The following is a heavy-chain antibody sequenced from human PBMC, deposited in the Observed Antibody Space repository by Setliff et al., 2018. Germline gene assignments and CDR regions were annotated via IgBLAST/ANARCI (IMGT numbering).Heavy chain of an antibody. D-gene: IGHD2-21*01. Sequence: LSLTCTVSGGSISTFYWSWIRQSPEKGLEWIAYIHYRGSTNQNPSLKSRVTISLDTPKNQFSLKLSYMTAADTAVYYCARFLDPRDGYQNSPGFDFWGQGALVTVSS. J-gene: IGHJ4*02. CDR1: GGSISTFY. CDR2: IHYRGST. V-gene: IGHV4-59*01. CDR3: ARFLDPRDGYQNSPGFDF.